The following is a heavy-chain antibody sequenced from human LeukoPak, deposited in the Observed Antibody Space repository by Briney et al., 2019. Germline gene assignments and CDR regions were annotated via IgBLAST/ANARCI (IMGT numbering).Heavy chain of an antibody. CDR3: ARGGTSAAARRFDP. CDR1: GYTFINYD. D-gene: IGHD6-13*01. Sequence: ASVKVSCKTSGYTFINYDINWVRQASGQGLEWMGWLNPNSGNTGYAQKFRGRVTITSSPSTSTVFMELGSLTSEDTAVYYCARGGTSAAARRFDPWGQGTLVTASS. V-gene: IGHV1-8*01. J-gene: IGHJ5*02. CDR2: LNPNSGNT.